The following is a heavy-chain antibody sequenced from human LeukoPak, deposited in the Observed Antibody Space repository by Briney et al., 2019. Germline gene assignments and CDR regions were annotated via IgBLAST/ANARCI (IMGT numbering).Heavy chain of an antibody. CDR3: AKVKRWLAHYLDY. CDR1: GFTFSSYG. V-gene: IGHV3-30*18. J-gene: IGHJ4*02. D-gene: IGHD6-19*01. CDR2: ISYDGSNK. Sequence: GGSLRLSCAASGFTFSSYGMHWVHQAPGKGLEWVAVISYDGSNKYYADSVKGRFTISRDNSKNTLYLQMNSLRAEDTAVYYCAKVKRWLAHYLDYWGQGTLVTVSS.